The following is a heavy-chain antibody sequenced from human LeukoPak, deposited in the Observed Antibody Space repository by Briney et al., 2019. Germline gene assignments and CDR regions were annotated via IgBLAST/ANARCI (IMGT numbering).Heavy chain of an antibody. Sequence: SETLSLTCTVSGGSISSYYWSWIRQPPGKGLEWIGYIYYSGSTNYNPSLKSRVTISVDTSKNQSSLKLSSVTAADTAVYFCARRGPVSYYNNWFDPWGQGTLVTVSS. J-gene: IGHJ5*02. CDR3: ARRGPVSYYNNWFDP. D-gene: IGHD3-10*01. CDR1: GGSISSYY. V-gene: IGHV4-59*08. CDR2: IYYSGST.